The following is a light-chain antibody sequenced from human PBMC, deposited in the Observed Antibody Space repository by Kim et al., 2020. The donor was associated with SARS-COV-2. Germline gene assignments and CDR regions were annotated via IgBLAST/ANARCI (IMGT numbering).Light chain of an antibody. Sequence: QSVLTQPPSVSGTPGQRVTISCSGSSSNLGTNSVHWYQQFPGTAPEVLIYKNNQRPSGVPDRFSGSKSGTSASLAISGLQSEHEGDYYCAGWDDNLNAEVFGGGTQLTRP. CDR3: AGWDDNLNAEV. V-gene: IGLV1-44*01. J-gene: IGLJ3*02. CDR2: KNN. CDR1: SSNLGTNS.